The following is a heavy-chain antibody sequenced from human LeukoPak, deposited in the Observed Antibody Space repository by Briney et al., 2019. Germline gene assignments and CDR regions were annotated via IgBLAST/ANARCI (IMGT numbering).Heavy chain of an antibody. D-gene: IGHD5-18*01. CDR2: ISSSSSYI. Sequence: PGGSLRLSCAASGFTFSSYAMSWVRQAPGKGLEWVSSISSSSSYIYYADSVKGRFTISRDNAKNSLYLQMNSLRAEDTAVYYCARGDGWLLLSGWGQGTLVTVSS. J-gene: IGHJ4*02. CDR3: ARGDGWLLLSG. CDR1: GFTFSSYA. V-gene: IGHV3-21*01.